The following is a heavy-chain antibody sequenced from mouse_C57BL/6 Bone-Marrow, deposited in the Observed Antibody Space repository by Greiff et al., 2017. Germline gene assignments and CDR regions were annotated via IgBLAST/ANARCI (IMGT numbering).Heavy chain of an antibody. V-gene: IGHV1-22*01. D-gene: IGHD3-2*02. J-gene: IGHJ2*01. Sequence: EVKLQESGPELVKPGASVKMSCKASGYTFTDYNMHWVKQSHGKSLEWIGYINPNNGGTSYNQKFKGKATLTVNKSSSTAYMELRSLTSEDSAVYYCARGGQLRLHFDYWGKGTTLTVSS. CDR2: INPNNGGT. CDR1: GYTFTDYN. CDR3: ARGGQLRLHFDY.